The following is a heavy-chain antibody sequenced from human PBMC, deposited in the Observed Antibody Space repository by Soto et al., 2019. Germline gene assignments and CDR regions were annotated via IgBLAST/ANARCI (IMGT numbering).Heavy chain of an antibody. CDR2: INHSGST. V-gene: IGHV4-34*01. CDR3: ARVARYCSSTSCYQRWFDP. D-gene: IGHD2-2*01. CDR1: GGSFSGYY. Sequence: TSETLSLTCAVYGGSFSGYYWSWIRQPPGKGLEWIGEINHSGSTNYNPSLKSRVTISVDTSKNQFSLKLSSVTAADTAVYYCARVARYCSSTSCYQRWFDPWGQGTLVTVSS. J-gene: IGHJ5*02.